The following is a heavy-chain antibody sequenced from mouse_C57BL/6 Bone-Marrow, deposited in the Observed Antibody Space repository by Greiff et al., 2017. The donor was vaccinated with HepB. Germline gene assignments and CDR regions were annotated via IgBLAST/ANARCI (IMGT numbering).Heavy chain of an antibody. CDR2: ISDGGSYT. CDR1: GFTFSSYA. V-gene: IGHV5-4*01. Sequence: EVKLVESGGGLVKPGGSLKLSCAASGFTFSSYAMSWVRQTPEKRLEWVATISDGGSYTYYPDNVKGRFTISRDNAKNHLYLQMSHLKSEDTAMYYCARDWKDYAMDYWGQGTSVTVSS. CDR3: ARDWKDYAMDY. J-gene: IGHJ4*01.